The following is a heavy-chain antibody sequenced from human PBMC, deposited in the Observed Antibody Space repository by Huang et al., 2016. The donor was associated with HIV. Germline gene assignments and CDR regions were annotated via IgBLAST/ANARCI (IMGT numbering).Heavy chain of an antibody. CDR1: GGSISSYY. CDR2: IFYSGRT. V-gene: IGHV4-59*01. CDR3: ARTFSKQLVGD. D-gene: IGHD6-6*01. Sequence: QVQLQESGPGLVKPSETLSLTCTVSGGSISSYYWSWIRQPPGKGLEWIGYIFYSGRTNYNPSLKSRVTISVDTSKNQFSLKLSSVTDADTAVYYWARTFSKQLVGDWGQGTLVTVSS. J-gene: IGHJ4*02.